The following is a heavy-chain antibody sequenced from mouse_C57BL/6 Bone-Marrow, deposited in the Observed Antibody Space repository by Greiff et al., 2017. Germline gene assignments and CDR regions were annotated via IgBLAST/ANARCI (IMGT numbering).Heavy chain of an antibody. CDR1: GYTFTSYW. CDR3: ARSYYFDY. CDR2: IDPSDSYT. J-gene: IGHJ2*01. V-gene: IGHV1-69*01. Sequence: QVQLQQPGAELVMPGASVKLSCKASGYTFTSYWMHWVKQRPGQGLEWIGEIDPSDSYTNYNQKFKSKSTLTVDKSSSTAYMQLSSLTSEDSAVYYCARSYYFDYWGQGTTLTVSS.